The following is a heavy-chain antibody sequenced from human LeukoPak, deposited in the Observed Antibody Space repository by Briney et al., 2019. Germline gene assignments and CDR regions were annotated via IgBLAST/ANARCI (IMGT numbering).Heavy chain of an antibody. V-gene: IGHV3-7*01. CDR1: GFTFSSYW. CDR3: ARVRYGDYYFDY. Sequence: GRSLRLSCAASGFTFSSYWMSWVRQAPGKGLEWVANIKQDGSEKYYVDSVKGRFTISRDNAKNSLYLQTNSLRAEDTAVYYCARVRYGDYYFDYWGQGTLVTVSS. CDR2: IKQDGSEK. D-gene: IGHD4-17*01. J-gene: IGHJ4*02.